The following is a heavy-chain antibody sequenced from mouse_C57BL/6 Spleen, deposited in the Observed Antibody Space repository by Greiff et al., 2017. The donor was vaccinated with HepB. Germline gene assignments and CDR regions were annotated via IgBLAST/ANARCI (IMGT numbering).Heavy chain of an antibody. V-gene: IGHV2-2*01. D-gene: IGHD1-1*01. J-gene: IGHJ2*01. CDR1: GFSLTSYG. CDR2: IWSGGST. Sequence: VQLVESGPGLVQPSQSLSITCTVSGFSLTSYGVHWVRQSPGKGLEWLGVIWSGGSTDYNAAFISRLSISKDNSKSQVFFKMNRLQADDTAIYYCARGGSLYFDYWGQGTTLTVSS. CDR3: ARGGSLYFDY.